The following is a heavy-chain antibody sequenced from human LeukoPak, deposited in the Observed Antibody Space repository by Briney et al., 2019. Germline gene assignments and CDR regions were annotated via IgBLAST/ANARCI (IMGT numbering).Heavy chain of an antibody. D-gene: IGHD2-21*01. CDR1: GYTLTELS. Sequence: ASVKVSCKVSGYTLTELSMHWVRQAPGKGLEWMGGFDPEDGETIYAQKFQGRVTMTEDTSTDTAYMELSSLRSEDTAVYYCATDLGLWPRDYYYYMDVWGKGTTVTVSS. V-gene: IGHV1-24*01. CDR3: ATDLGLWPRDYYYYMDV. CDR2: FDPEDGET. J-gene: IGHJ6*03.